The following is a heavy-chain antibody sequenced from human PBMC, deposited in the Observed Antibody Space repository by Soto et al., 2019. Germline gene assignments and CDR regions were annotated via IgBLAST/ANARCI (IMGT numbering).Heavy chain of an antibody. D-gene: IGHD2-15*01. CDR3: ARVVVVAANSYYYYYYMDV. CDR1: GGTFSSYT. V-gene: IGHV1-69*02. J-gene: IGHJ6*03. CDR2: IIPILGIA. Sequence: QVQLVQSGAEVKKPGSSVKVSCKASGGTFSSYTISWVRQAPGQGLEWMGRIIPILGIANYAQKFQGRVTITADKSTSTAYMDLSSLRSEDTAVYYCARVVVVAANSYYYYYYMDVWGKGTTVTVSS.